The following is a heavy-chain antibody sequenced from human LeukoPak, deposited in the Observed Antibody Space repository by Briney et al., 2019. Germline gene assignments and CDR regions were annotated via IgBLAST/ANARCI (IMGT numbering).Heavy chain of an antibody. CDR2: MYISGST. J-gene: IGHJ5*01. CDR3: ARDRGGAAAGSWFDS. V-gene: IGHV4-4*07. CDR1: GGSISSDY. D-gene: IGHD6-13*01. Sequence: SETLSLTCTVSGGSISSDYWSWIRQPAGKGLEWIGRMYISGSTDHNPPLKSRVTMSLDTSKNQFSLKLTSVTAADTAVYYCARDRGGAAAGSWFDSWGQGTLVIVSS.